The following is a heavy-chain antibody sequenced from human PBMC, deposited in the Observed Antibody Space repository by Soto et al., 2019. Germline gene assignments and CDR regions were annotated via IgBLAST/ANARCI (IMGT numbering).Heavy chain of an antibody. V-gene: IGHV3-23*04. Sequence: EVQLVESGGALVQPGGSLRLSCAASGFTVSSSYMSWVRQAPGKGLEWVSAITGTGGATYYAESVKGRFTVSRDNSNNTRFLQMNTLRVEDTAVYFCATGAPPPPSVYYGLDLWGQGTRVTVS. CDR2: ITGTGGAT. J-gene: IGHJ6*02. D-gene: IGHD3-10*01. CDR3: ATGAPPPPSVYYGLDL. CDR1: GFTVSSSY.